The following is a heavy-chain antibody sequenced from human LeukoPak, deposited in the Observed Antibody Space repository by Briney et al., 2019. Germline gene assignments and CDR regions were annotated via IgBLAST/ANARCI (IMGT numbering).Heavy chain of an antibody. CDR2: IQYDGSNK. J-gene: IGHJ4*02. D-gene: IGHD3-10*01. Sequence: GGSLRLSCAASGFTFSNYGMHWVRQAPGKGLEWVTFIQYDGSNKYYADSVKGRFTISRDNSKNTLYLQMNSLRAEDTAVYYCAKDEVGGSGSYSPDYWGQGTLVTVSS. V-gene: IGHV3-30*02. CDR3: AKDEVGGSGSYSPDY. CDR1: GFTFSNYG.